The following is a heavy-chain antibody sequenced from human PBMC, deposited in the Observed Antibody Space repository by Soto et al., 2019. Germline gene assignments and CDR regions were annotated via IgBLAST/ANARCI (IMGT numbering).Heavy chain of an antibody. CDR3: AKGPMYSRYTAARPPYYFDY. V-gene: IGHV3-43*01. CDR1: GFTFDDYT. Sequence: EVQLVESGGVVVQPGGSLRLSCAASGFTFDDYTMHWVRQAPGKGLEWVSLISWDGGSTYYADSVKGRFTISRDNGKNSLYLQMNSLRTEDTALYYCAKGPMYSRYTAARPPYYFDYWGQGTLVTVSS. CDR2: ISWDGGST. J-gene: IGHJ4*02. D-gene: IGHD6-6*01.